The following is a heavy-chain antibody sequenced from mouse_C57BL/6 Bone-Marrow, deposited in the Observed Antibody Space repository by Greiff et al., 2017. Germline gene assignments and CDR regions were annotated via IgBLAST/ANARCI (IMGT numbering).Heavy chain of an antibody. J-gene: IGHJ1*03. CDR3: ARSGDYDEGYWYFDV. CDR2: IYPSDSET. CDR1: GYTFTSYW. Sequence: QVQLQQPGAELVRPGSSVKLSCKASGYTFTSYWMDWVKQRPGQGLEWIGNIYPSDSETHYNQKFKDKATLTVDKSSSTAYMQLSSLTSEDSAVYYWARSGDYDEGYWYFDVWGTGTTVTVSS. V-gene: IGHV1-61*01. D-gene: IGHD2-4*01.